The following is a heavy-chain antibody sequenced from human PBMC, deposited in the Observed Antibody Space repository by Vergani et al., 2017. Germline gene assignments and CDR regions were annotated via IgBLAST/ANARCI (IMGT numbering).Heavy chain of an antibody. CDR2: ISSSSSYI. J-gene: IGHJ6*02. Sequence: EVQLVESGGGLVKPGGSLRLSCAASGFTFSSYSMNWVRQAPGKGLEWVSSISSSSSYIYYADSVKGRFTISRDNAKNSLYLQMNSLRAEDTAVYYCARDLVSLDGWYYYYYGMDVWGQGTTVTVSS. CDR3: ARDLVSLDGWYYYYYGMDV. D-gene: IGHD2-15*01. CDR1: GFTFSSYS. V-gene: IGHV3-21*01.